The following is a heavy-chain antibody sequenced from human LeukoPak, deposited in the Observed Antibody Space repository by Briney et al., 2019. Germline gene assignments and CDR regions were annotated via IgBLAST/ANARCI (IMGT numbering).Heavy chain of an antibody. CDR2: IRTSAEGANYA. D-gene: IGHD3-9*01. CDR1: GLSFIDYP. Sequence: PGGSKRLSCATSGLSFIDYPMYRVPQGPGKGLGRDSNIRTSAEGANYAYYADSVKGRVTISRDDAKNTLYLHMNSLRDDDTAVYYCASDQRYAFDYWGQGILVTVSS. J-gene: IGHJ4*02. V-gene: IGHV3-48*02. CDR3: ASDQRYAFDY.